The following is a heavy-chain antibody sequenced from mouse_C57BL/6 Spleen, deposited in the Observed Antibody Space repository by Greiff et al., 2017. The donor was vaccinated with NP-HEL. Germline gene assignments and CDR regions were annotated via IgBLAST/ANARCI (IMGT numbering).Heavy chain of an antibody. D-gene: IGHD2-4*01. V-gene: IGHV5-12*01. Sequence: EVKLVESGGGLVQPGGSLKLSCAASGFTFSDYYMYWVRQTPEKRLEWVAYISNGGGSTYYPDTVKGRFTISRDNAKNTLYLQMSRLKSEDTAMYYCARPQDYGDLYAMDYWGQGTSVTVSS. CDR2: ISNGGGST. CDR1: GFTFSDYY. CDR3: ARPQDYGDLYAMDY. J-gene: IGHJ4*01.